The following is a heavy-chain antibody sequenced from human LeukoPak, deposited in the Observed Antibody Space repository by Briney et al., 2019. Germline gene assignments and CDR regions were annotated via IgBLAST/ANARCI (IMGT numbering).Heavy chain of an antibody. CDR3: AKHSRSGDSGYGNAFDI. J-gene: IGHJ3*02. CDR2: FYYSGST. D-gene: IGHD5-12*01. V-gene: IGHV4-39*01. Sequence: SETLSLTCTVSGGSVNSSTNYWDWVRQPPGKGLEWIASFYYSGSTYYNPSLKSRVTISVDASKNHSSLKLSSVTAADTAVYYCAKHSRSGDSGYGNAFDIWGQGTMVTVSS. CDR1: GGSVNSSTNY.